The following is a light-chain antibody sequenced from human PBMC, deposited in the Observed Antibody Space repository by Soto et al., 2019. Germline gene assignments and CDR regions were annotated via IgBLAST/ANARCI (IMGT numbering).Light chain of an antibody. Sequence: QSALTQPASVSGSPGQSITMSCTGTSSDVGGYKFVSWYQQNPGKAPKLIIYEVRNRPSGVSDRFSGSKSGYTASLTVSGLQGDDEADYYCCSYAGSSRYVFGTGTKLTVL. CDR3: CSYAGSSRYV. J-gene: IGLJ1*01. V-gene: IGLV2-23*02. CDR2: EVR. CDR1: SSDVGGYKF.